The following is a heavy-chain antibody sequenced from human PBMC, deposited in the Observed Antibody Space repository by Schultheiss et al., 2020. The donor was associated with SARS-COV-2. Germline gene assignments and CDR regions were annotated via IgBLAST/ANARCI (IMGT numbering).Heavy chain of an antibody. V-gene: IGHV3-30*04. CDR2: ISYDGSNK. D-gene: IGHD2-21*02. Sequence: GGSLRLSCAASGFTFSSYAMHWVRQAPGKGLEWVAVISYDGSNKYYADSVKGRFTISRDNSKNTLYLQMNSLTTEDTAVYYCAKDRCRLGDCYFDYWGQGTLVRLL. CDR3: AKDRCRLGDCYFDY. J-gene: IGHJ4*02. CDR1: GFTFSSYA.